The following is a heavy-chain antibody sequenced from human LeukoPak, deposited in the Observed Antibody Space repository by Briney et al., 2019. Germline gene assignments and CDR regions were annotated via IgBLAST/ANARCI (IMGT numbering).Heavy chain of an antibody. CDR3: AREEVVGYFGSGSYYYYYYYMDV. Sequence: GASVKVSCKASGGTFSSDAISWVRQAPGQGLEWMGGIIPIFGTANYAQKFQGRVTITADESTSTAYMELSSLRSEDTAVYYCAREEVVGYFGSGSYYYYYYYMDVWGKGTTVTISS. CDR2: IIPIFGTA. V-gene: IGHV1-69*01. J-gene: IGHJ6*03. CDR1: GGTFSSDA. D-gene: IGHD3-10*01.